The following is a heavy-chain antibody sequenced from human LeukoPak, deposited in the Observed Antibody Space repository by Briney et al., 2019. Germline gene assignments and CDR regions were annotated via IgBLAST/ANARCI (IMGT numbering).Heavy chain of an antibody. CDR1: GGSISSGSYY. J-gene: IGHJ6*03. CDR2: IYTSGST. D-gene: IGHD3-22*01. Sequence: SETLSLTCTVSGGSISSGSYYWSWIRQPAGKGLEWIGRIYTSGSTNYNPSLKSRVTISVDTSKNQFSLKLSSVTAADTAVYYCARGDRSDSPYYYYYYMDVWGKGTTVTVSS. CDR3: ARGDRSDSPYYYYYYMDV. V-gene: IGHV4-61*02.